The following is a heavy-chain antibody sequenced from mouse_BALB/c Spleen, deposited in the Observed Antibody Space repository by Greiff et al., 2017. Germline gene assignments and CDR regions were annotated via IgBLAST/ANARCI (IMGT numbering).Heavy chain of an antibody. D-gene: IGHD3-1*01. V-gene: IGHV14-3*02. Sequence: EVQLQQSGAELVKPGASVKLSCTASGFNIKDTYMHWVKQRPEQGLEWIGRIDPANGNTKYDPRFQGKATITADTSSNTAYLQLSSLTSEDTAVYYCARSGSSGYVAYWGQGTLVTVSA. CDR3: ARSGSSGYVAY. J-gene: IGHJ3*01. CDR1: GFNIKDTY. CDR2: IDPANGNT.